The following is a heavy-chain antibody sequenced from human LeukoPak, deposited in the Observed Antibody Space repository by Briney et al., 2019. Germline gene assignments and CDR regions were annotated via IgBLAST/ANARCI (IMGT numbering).Heavy chain of an antibody. CDR2: IHSDARST. CDR3: ARDRPGNTAIDY. D-gene: IGHD5-18*01. Sequence: GXSLRLSCAASGFTFSTYWMHWVRQAPGKGLVWVSRIHSDARSTSYADSVNGRFTISRDNAKNTLYLQMNSLRAEDTAVYYCARDRPGNTAIDYWGQGTLVTVSS. V-gene: IGHV3-74*01. J-gene: IGHJ4*02. CDR1: GFTFSTYW.